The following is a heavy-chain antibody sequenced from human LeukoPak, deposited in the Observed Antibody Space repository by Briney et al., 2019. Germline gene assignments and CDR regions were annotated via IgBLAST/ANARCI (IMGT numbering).Heavy chain of an antibody. V-gene: IGHV1-46*03. J-gene: IGHJ3*02. Sequence: ASVKVSCKASGYTFASYYMHWVRQAPGQGLEWMGTINPSGGSTSYAQKFQGRVTMTRDTSTSTVYMELSSLRSEDTAVYYCARPPIVGATTSAFDIWGQGTMVTVSS. CDR1: GYTFASYY. CDR3: ARPPIVGATTSAFDI. CDR2: INPSGGST. D-gene: IGHD1-26*01.